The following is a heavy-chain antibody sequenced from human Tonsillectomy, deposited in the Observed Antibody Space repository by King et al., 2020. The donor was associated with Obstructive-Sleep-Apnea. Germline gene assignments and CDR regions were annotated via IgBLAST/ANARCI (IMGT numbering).Heavy chain of an antibody. Sequence: VQLVESGGIVVQPGGSLRLSCAASGFTFDDHAMHWVRQAPGKGLEWVSLISLNGGCTYYAVSVKGRFTISRDNSKDSLYLQMNSLRVEDTALYYCAKTSGYGWGWIDYWGQGTLVTVSS. CDR1: GFTFDDHA. D-gene: IGHD3-3*01. CDR2: ISLNGGCT. J-gene: IGHJ4*02. CDR3: AKTSGYGWGWIDY. V-gene: IGHV3-43D*03.